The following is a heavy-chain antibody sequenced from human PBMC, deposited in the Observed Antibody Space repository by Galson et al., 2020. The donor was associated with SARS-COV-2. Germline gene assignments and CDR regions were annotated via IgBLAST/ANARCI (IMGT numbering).Heavy chain of an antibody. CDR3: ARDGQTSSGWAFDY. Sequence: GGSLRLSCAASGFTFSNHPMHWVRHAPGKRLDWLAHIFFSGSDKYYVDSVKGRFTISRDSSKNTVYLQMNNLRADDADVYYCARDGQTSSGWAFDYWGKGTLVTVSS. D-gene: IGHD6-19*01. CDR1: GFTFSNHP. V-gene: IGHV3-33*01. J-gene: IGHJ4*02. CDR2: IFFSGSDK.